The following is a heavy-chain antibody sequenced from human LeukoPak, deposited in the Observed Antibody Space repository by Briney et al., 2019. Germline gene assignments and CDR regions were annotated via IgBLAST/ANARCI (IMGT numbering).Heavy chain of an antibody. Sequence: EASVTVSCTASGGTSSSYAISWVRQAPGQGLEWMGRIIPILGIANYAQKFQGRVTITADKSTSTAYMELSSLRSEDTAVYYCVRYPYGSGSYEGDYWGQGTLVTVSS. CDR1: GGTSSSYA. CDR3: VRYPYGSGSYEGDY. D-gene: IGHD3-10*01. CDR2: IIPILGIA. J-gene: IGHJ4*02. V-gene: IGHV1-69*04.